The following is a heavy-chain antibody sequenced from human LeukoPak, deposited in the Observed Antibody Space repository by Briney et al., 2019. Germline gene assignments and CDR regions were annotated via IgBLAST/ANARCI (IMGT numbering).Heavy chain of an antibody. Sequence: SGGSLRLSCAASGFSLSSHAMSWVRQAPGKGLEWVSGINWNGGSTGYADSVKGRFTISRDNAKNSLYLQINSLRAEDTALYYCARDREIVVVPAAISDAFDIWGQGTMVTVSS. V-gene: IGHV3-20*04. J-gene: IGHJ3*02. CDR3: ARDREIVVVPAAISDAFDI. D-gene: IGHD2-2*02. CDR2: INWNGGST. CDR1: GFSLSSHA.